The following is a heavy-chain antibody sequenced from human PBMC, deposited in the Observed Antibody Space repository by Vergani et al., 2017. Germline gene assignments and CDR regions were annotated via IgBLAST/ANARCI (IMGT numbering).Heavy chain of an antibody. Sequence: QVQLVESGGGVVQPGRSLRLSCAASGFTFSSSGMHWVRQAPGKGLEWVAVISYVGSNKYYADSLKGRFTISRDNSKNTLYLQMNSLRAEDTAVYYCAKQAIERHYYYYMDVWGKGTTVTVSS. J-gene: IGHJ6*03. V-gene: IGHV3-30*18. CDR3: AKQAIERHYYYYMDV. CDR1: GFTFSSSG. D-gene: IGHD2-21*01. CDR2: ISYVGSNK.